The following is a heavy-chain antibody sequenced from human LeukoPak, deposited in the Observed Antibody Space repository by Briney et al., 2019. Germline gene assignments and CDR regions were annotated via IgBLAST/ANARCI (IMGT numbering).Heavy chain of an antibody. D-gene: IGHD4-17*01. CDR1: GFTFSSYA. J-gene: IGHJ6*02. CDR3: AREATDDYLSSGYYYGMDV. CDR2: MSYDGSNK. V-gene: IGHV3-30-3*01. Sequence: GGSLRLSCAASGFTFSSYAMHWVRQAPGKGLEWVAVMSYDGSNKYYADSVKGRFTISRDNSKNTLYLQMNSLRAEDTAVYYCAREATDDYLSSGYYYGMDVWGQGTTVTVSS.